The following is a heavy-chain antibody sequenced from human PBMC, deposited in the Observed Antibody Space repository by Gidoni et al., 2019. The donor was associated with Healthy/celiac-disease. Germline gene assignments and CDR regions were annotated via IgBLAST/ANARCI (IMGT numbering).Heavy chain of an antibody. D-gene: IGHD2-21*01. Sequence: QVQLQESGTGLVMPSQTLSLTCTVSGGFNSRVGYYLSWIRQHPGKGLAWIGYIYYSGYTYYNPSLKSQVTKSVDTSKNQFSLKLSAVTAAGAAVYYCARQVAVVTGYFDLWGRGTLVTVSS. J-gene: IGHJ2*01. CDR2: IYYSGYT. CDR3: ARQVAVVTGYFDL. V-gene: IGHV4-31*01. CDR1: GGFNSRVGYY.